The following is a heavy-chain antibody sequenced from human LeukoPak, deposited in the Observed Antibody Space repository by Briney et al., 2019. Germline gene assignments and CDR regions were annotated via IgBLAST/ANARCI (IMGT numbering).Heavy chain of an antibody. CDR1: GFNFGVVA. V-gene: IGHV3-49*03. J-gene: IGHJ4*02. CDR3: ARERAGDVDY. CDR2: IRHREYGGTA. Sequence: PGGSLRLSCATSGFNFGVVAMDWIRQAPGKGLEWVGFIRHREYGGTAEYAASVNGRFAISRDDFKSIVYLQMNDLRTEDTGVYYCARERAGDVDYWGLGTLVTVSS.